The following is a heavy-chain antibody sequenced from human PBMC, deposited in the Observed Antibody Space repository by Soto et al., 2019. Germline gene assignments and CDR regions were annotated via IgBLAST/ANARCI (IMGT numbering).Heavy chain of an antibody. D-gene: IGHD6-19*01. J-gene: IGHJ4*02. V-gene: IGHV3-23*01. CDR1: GFTFSSYA. CDR3: AKDELGSGRYGFGSFDY. CDR2: ISGSGGST. Sequence: PGGSLRLSCAASGFTFSSYAMSWVRQAPGKGLEWVSAISGSGGSTYYADSVKGRFTISRDNSKNTLYLQMNSLRAEDTAVYYCAKDELGSGRYGFGSFDYRGQGTLVTVSS.